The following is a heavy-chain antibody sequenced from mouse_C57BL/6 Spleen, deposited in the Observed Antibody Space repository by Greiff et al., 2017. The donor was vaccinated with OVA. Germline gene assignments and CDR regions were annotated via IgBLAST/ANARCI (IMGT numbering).Heavy chain of an antibody. V-gene: IGHV5-17*01. Sequence: DVKLVESGGGLVKPGGSLKLSCAASGFTFSDYGMHWVRQAPEKGLEWVAYISSGSSTIYYADTVKGRFTISRDNAKNTLFLQMTSLRSEDTAMYYCARDYGSSYVGALDYWGQGTTLTVSS. CDR3: ARDYGSSYVGALDY. CDR2: ISSGSSTI. CDR1: GFTFSDYG. J-gene: IGHJ2*01. D-gene: IGHD1-1*01.